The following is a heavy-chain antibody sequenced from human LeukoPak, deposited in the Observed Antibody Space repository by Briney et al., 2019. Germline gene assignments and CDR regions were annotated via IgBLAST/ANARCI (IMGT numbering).Heavy chain of an antibody. CDR1: GFTFSSYE. Sequence: PGGSLRLSCGASGFTFSSYEMKWVRQAPGKGLGRVSYISSSGSTIYYADSVKARFNISRENAMDSLYLQMNSLRVEDTAVYYCARLFYYDSSGVYGMDVWGQGTTVTVSS. D-gene: IGHD3-22*01. CDR3: ARLFYYDSSGVYGMDV. J-gene: IGHJ6*02. V-gene: IGHV3-48*03. CDR2: ISSSGSTI.